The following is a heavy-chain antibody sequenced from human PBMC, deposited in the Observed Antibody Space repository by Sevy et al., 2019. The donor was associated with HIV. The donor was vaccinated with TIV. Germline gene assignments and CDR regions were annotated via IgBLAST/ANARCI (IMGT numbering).Heavy chain of an antibody. V-gene: IGHV3-21*01. CDR2: ISSTSAYI. CDR1: GFTFSSYR. D-gene: IGHD3-16*02. J-gene: IGHJ4*02. Sequence: GGCLRLYCAASGFTFSSYRMTWVRQAPGKGLVCVSCISSTSAYINYADSVKGRFTISRDNAKNLPYLQMDSLRAEDTAVYYCARAVLEISTWRSDYWGQGTLVTVSS. CDR3: ARAVLEISTWRSDY.